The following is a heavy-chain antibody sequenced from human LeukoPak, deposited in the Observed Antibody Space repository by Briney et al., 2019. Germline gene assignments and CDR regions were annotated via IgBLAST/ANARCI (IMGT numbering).Heavy chain of an antibody. J-gene: IGHJ4*02. V-gene: IGHV5-51*01. CDR3: ARSAKMYGSGSYYNYFDY. CDR1: GYSFTSYW. D-gene: IGHD3-10*01. Sequence: GESLKISCKGSGYSFTSYWIGWVRQMPGKGLEWMGIICPGDSDTRYSPSFQGQVTISADKSISTAYLQWSSLKASDTAMYYCARSAKMYGSGSYYNYFDYWGQGTLVTVSS. CDR2: ICPGDSDT.